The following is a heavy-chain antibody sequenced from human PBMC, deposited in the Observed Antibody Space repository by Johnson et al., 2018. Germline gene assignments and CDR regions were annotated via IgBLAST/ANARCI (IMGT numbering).Heavy chain of an antibody. Sequence: VQLVESGGGLVKXGGSLRLXCAASGFTFSSYSMNWVRQAPGKGLEWVSYISSSSSTIDYADSVKGRFTISRDNAKNSLYLQMNSLRAEDTAVYYCARGLDAFDIWGQGTMVTVSS. V-gene: IGHV3-48*01. CDR1: GFTFSSYS. CDR2: ISSSSSTI. CDR3: ARGLDAFDI. J-gene: IGHJ3*02.